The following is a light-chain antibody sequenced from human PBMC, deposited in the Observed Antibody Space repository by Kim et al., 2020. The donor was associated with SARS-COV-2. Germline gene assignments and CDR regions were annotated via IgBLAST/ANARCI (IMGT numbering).Light chain of an antibody. V-gene: IGKV1-39*01. J-gene: IGKJ2*01. CDR1: QSISSS. CDR3: QQSYNNPYT. CDR2: AAS. Sequence: DIQMTQSPSSLSASVGDRVTITCRASQSISSSLNWYQQKPGKAPKLLIYAASSLQSGVPSRFSGNGSGTDFTLTISSLQPEDFATYYCQQSYNNPYTFGQGTKLEI.